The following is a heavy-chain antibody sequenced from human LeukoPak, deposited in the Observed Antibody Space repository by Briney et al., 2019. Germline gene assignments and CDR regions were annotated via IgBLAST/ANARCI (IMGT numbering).Heavy chain of an antibody. CDR2: TYYRSKWYN. J-gene: IGHJ3*02. V-gene: IGHV6-1*01. CDR3: ARDRNRGIAVAAYDAFDI. CDR1: GDSVSSNSAA. Sequence: SQTLSLTCAISGDSVSSNSAAWNWIRQSPSRGLEWLGRTYYRSKWYNDYAVSVKSRITINPDTSKNQFSLQLNSVTPEGTAVYYCARDRNRGIAVAAYDAFDIWGQGTMVTVSS. D-gene: IGHD6-19*01.